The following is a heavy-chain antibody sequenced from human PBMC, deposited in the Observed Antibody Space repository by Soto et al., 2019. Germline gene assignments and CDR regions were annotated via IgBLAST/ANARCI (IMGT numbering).Heavy chain of an antibody. CDR2: INHSGST. J-gene: IGHJ4*02. CDR1: GGSFSGYY. V-gene: IGHV4-34*01. Sequence: QVQLQQWGAGLLKPSETLSLTCAVYGGSFSGYYWTWNRQPPGTGLEWIGEINHSGSTNYNPSLKSRVTISVDTSKNQFSLKLTSVTAADTAVYYCARDKITGLFDYWGKGTLVTVSS. D-gene: IGHD2-8*02. CDR3: ARDKITGLFDY.